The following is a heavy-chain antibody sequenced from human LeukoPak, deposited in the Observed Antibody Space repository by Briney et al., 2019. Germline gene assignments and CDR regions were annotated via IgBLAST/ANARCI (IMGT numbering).Heavy chain of an antibody. CDR3: AKANKYDFWSGYYTGT. CDR1: GFTFSSYA. Sequence: GGSLRLSCAASGFTFSSYAMSWVSHAPRKGLEWVSAISGSGGSTYYADSRKGRFTISRDNSKNTVYLQMNSLRAEDTAVYYCAKANKYDFWSGYYTGTWGQGTLVTVSS. D-gene: IGHD3-3*01. CDR2: ISGSGGST. V-gene: IGHV3-23*01. J-gene: IGHJ5*02.